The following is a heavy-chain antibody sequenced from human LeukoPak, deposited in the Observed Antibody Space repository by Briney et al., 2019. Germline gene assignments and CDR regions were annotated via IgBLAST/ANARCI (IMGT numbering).Heavy chain of an antibody. CDR3: ARDLIAARGFSRFDP. D-gene: IGHD6-6*01. CDR1: GGSISSYY. J-gene: IGHJ5*02. Sequence: PSETLSLTCTVSGGSISSYYWSWIRQPAGKGLEWIGRIYNSGSTNYHPSLKSRVTMSLDTSKNQFSLKLSSVTAADTAVYYCARDLIAARGFSRFDPWGQGTLVTVSS. CDR2: IYNSGST. V-gene: IGHV4-4*07.